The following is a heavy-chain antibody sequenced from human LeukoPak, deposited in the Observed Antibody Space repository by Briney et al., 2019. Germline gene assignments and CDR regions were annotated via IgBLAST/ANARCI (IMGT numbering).Heavy chain of an antibody. Sequence: GGSLRLSCAASGFAFSNYCMHCVRQTPGKGLVWVSRVKGDGTPTYADSVTGRFTISRDDAKNTVNLQMNSLRAEDTAVYYCARGSSGSFDSWGEGTLVTVSS. D-gene: IGHD1-1*01. J-gene: IGHJ4*02. V-gene: IGHV3-74*01. CDR3: ARGSSGSFDS. CDR2: VKGDGTP. CDR1: GFAFSNYC.